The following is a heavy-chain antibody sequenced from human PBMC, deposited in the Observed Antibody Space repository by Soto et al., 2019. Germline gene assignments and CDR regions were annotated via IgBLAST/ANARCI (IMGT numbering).Heavy chain of an antibody. CDR3: AREGFWSGYYSSYYYYGMDG. D-gene: IGHD3-3*01. CDR2: LWYDGSNK. Sequence: PGGSLRLSCSACGFTLSSYGIHWVRQAPGKGLEWVAVLWYDGSNKYYADSVKGRFTISRDNSKNTLYLQMNSLRAEDTAVYYCAREGFWSGYYSSYYYYGMDGWGQGTTVTVSS. J-gene: IGHJ6*01. V-gene: IGHV3-33*01. CDR1: GFTLSSYG.